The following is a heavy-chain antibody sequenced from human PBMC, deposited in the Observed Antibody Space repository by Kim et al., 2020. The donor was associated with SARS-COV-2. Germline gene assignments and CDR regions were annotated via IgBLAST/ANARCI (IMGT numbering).Heavy chain of an antibody. CDR1: GFTFNDYW. J-gene: IGHJ4*01. D-gene: IGHD1-1*01. CDR3: GRLQLGLRDLWPAAADY. V-gene: IGHV3-7*01. CDR2: INGDGSDK. Sequence: GGSLRLSCAASGFTFNDYWMTWVRQAPGKGLEWVGNINGDGSDKSYMVSVKGRFTISRDNAKNTLYLQMDSLRADDTAVYFCGRLQLGLRDLWPAAADYWGQGILVTVSS.